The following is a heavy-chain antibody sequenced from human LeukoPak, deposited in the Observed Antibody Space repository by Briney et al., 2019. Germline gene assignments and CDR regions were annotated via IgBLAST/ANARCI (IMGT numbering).Heavy chain of an antibody. CDR1: GFTFNSYA. Sequence: GGSLRLSCAASGFTFNSYAMSWVRQAPGKGLEWVSGISGSGGSTYYADSVKGRFTISRDNSKNTLYLQMNSLRAEDTAVYYCSVAGKGTEYYFDYWGQGTLVTVSS. CDR3: SVAGKGTEYYFDY. J-gene: IGHJ4*02. CDR2: ISGSGGST. D-gene: IGHD6-19*01. V-gene: IGHV3-23*01.